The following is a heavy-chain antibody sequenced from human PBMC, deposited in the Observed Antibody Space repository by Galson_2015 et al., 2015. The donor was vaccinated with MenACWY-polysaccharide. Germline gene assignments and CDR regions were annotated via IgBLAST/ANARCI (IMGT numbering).Heavy chain of an antibody. CDR1: GFTFSSYW. D-gene: IGHD6-19*01. J-gene: IGHJ4*02. CDR3: ARAYSSGWRY. V-gene: IGHV3-7*04. CDR2: IKQDGSEK. Sequence: SLRLSCAASGFTFSSYWMSWVRQAPGKGLEWVANIKQDGSEKYYVGSVKGRFTIFRDNARNSLYLQMNSLRAEDTAVYYCARAYSSGWRYWGQGTLVTVSS.